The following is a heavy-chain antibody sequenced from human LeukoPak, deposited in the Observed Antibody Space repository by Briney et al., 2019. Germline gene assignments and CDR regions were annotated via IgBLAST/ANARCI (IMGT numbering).Heavy chain of an antibody. Sequence: SETLSLTCTVSGGSISSSSYYWGWIRQPPGKGLEWIGSIYYSGSTYYNPSLKSRVTISVDTSKNQFSLKLSSVTAADTAVYYCARALVPWGYCSSTSCPGGAFDIWSQGTMVTVSS. CDR3: ARALVPWGYCSSTSCPGGAFDI. J-gene: IGHJ3*02. CDR1: GGSISSSSYY. D-gene: IGHD2-2*01. V-gene: IGHV4-39*07. CDR2: IYYSGST.